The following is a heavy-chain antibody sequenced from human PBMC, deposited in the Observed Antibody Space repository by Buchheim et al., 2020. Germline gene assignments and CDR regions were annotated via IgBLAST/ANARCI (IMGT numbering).Heavy chain of an antibody. J-gene: IGHJ6*02. Sequence: QVQLVQSGAEVKKPGASVKASCKASGYTFTNYYMHWVRQAPGQGLEWMSIINPSVGSTTYAQKFQGRVTMTRDTSTTTVYNELSSLRSEDTAVYYCARDKSNYRRDGMDVCGQGTT. CDR2: INPSVGST. V-gene: IGHV1-46*01. D-gene: IGHD4/OR15-4a*01. CDR3: ARDKSNYRRDGMDV. CDR1: GYTFTNYY.